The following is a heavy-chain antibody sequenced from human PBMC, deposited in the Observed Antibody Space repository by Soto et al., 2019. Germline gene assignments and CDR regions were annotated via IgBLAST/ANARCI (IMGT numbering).Heavy chain of an antibody. J-gene: IGHJ6*03. Sequence: GGSLRLSCAASGFTFSSYGMHWVRQAPGKGLEWVAVIWYDGSNKYYADSVKGRFTISRDNSKNTLYLQMNSLRAEDTAVYYCAREEPEIYYYYMDVWGKGTTVTVSS. CDR2: IWYDGSNK. D-gene: IGHD1-1*01. V-gene: IGHV3-33*01. CDR1: GFTFSSYG. CDR3: AREEPEIYYYYMDV.